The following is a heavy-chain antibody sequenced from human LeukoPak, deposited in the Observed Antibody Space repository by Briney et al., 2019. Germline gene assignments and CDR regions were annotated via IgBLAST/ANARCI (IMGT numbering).Heavy chain of an antibody. D-gene: IGHD5-18*01. J-gene: IGHJ4*02. Sequence: GRSLGLSCAASGFTFSSYGMHWVRQAPGKGLEWVAVISYDGSNKYYADSVKGRFTISRDNAKNSLYLQMNSLRAEDTAVYYCARDARNTAMGAFDYWGQGTLVTVSS. CDR3: ARDARNTAMGAFDY. V-gene: IGHV3-30*03. CDR1: GFTFSSYG. CDR2: ISYDGSNK.